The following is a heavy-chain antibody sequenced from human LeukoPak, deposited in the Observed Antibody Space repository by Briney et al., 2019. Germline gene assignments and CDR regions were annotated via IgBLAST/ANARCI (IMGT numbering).Heavy chain of an antibody. CDR1: GFTFSSYE. CDR2: ISSSGSTI. J-gene: IGHJ4*02. CDR3: ARGDYYGSGSYFSPLGY. V-gene: IGHV3-48*03. Sequence: GGSLRLSCAASGFTFSSYEMNWVRQAPGKGLEWVSYISSSGSTIYYADSVKGRFTISRDNAKNSLYLQMNSLRAEDTALYYCARGDYYGSGSYFSPLGYWGQGTLVTVSS. D-gene: IGHD3-10*01.